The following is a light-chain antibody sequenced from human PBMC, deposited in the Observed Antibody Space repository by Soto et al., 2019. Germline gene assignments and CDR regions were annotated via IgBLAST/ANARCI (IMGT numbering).Light chain of an antibody. J-gene: IGKJ1*01. CDR3: QQYYTGRT. CDR2: WAS. Sequence: DIVMTQSPDSLPVSLGERATINCKSSQSVLYRSNNKNYLAWYQHKAGQPPKLLIYWASTRESGVPDRFSGSGSGTDFTLTISSLQAEDVAVYYCQQYYTGRTFGQGTKVEIK. CDR1: QSVLYRSNNKNY. V-gene: IGKV4-1*01.